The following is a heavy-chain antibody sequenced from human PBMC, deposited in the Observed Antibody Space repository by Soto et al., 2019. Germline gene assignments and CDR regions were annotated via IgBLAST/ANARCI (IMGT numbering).Heavy chain of an antibody. J-gene: IGHJ4*02. CDR2: IYSGGST. V-gene: IGHV3-66*01. D-gene: IGHD3-16*01. Sequence: PGGSLRLSCAASGFTVSTKYMSWVRPAPGKGLEGVSVIYSGGSTFYADSVRGRFTLSRDNSKNTVNLQMNSLRAEDTAVYYCARDPWAADYWGQGTLVTVSS. CDR1: GFTVSTKY. CDR3: ARDPWAADY.